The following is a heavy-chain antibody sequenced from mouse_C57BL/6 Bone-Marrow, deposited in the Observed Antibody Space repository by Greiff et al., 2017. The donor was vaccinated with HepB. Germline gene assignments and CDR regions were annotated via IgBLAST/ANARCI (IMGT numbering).Heavy chain of an antibody. J-gene: IGHJ3*01. Sequence: EVHLVESGGGLVKPGGSLKLSCAASGFTFSDYGMHWVRQAPEKGLEWVAYISSGSSTIYYADTVKGRFTISRDNAKNTLFLQMTSLRSEDTAMYYCARPSMVTGSWFAYWGQGTLVTVSA. CDR1: GFTFSDYG. V-gene: IGHV5-17*01. D-gene: IGHD2-2*01. CDR2: ISSGSSTI. CDR3: ARPSMVTGSWFAY.